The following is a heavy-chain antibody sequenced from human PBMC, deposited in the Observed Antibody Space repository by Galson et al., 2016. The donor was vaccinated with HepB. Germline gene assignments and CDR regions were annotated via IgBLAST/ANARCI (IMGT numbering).Heavy chain of an antibody. D-gene: IGHD3-10*01. V-gene: IGHV5-10-1*01. CDR3: AVTSSGQYYLDF. J-gene: IGHJ4*02. CDR2: IDPSDSYT. CDR1: GYSFATYW. Sequence: QSGAEVKKPGESLRISCKGSGYSFATYWISWVRQMPGKGLEWMGRIDPSDSYTNYSPSFQGHVTTSADTSISTAYLHWASLKASDTAVYYCAVTSSGQYYLDFWGQGTLVTVSS.